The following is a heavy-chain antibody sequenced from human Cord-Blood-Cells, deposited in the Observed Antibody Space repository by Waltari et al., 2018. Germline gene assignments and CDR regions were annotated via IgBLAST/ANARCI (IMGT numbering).Heavy chain of an antibody. D-gene: IGHD3-22*01. CDR2: IYPGDSDT. V-gene: IGHV5-51*01. J-gene: IGHJ3*02. CDR1: GYSFTSYW. CDR3: ARAHNYYDSSGYSWDAFDI. Sequence: EVQLVQSGAEVKKPGESLKISCKGSGYSFTSYWIGWVRQLPGKGLAWMGIIYPGDSDTRYSPSFQGQVTISADKSISTAYLQWSSLKASDTAMYYCARAHNYYDSSGYSWDAFDIWGQGTMVTVSS.